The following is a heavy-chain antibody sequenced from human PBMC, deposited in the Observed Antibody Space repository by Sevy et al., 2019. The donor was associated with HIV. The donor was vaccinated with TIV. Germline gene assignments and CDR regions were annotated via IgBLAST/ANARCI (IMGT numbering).Heavy chain of an antibody. V-gene: IGHV3-11*01. J-gene: IGHJ4*01. CDR2: ISTGGTII. D-gene: IGHD5-18*01. CDR1: GFTFSDSY. Sequence: GESLKISCAASGFTFSDSYMSWFRQAPGKGLEWVSYISTGGTIIYYAVSVKGRFTISRDNAKNSLYLQMNSLRAEDTAVYYCARARYNYGSFYFDYWGQGTLVTVSS. CDR3: ARARYNYGSFYFDY.